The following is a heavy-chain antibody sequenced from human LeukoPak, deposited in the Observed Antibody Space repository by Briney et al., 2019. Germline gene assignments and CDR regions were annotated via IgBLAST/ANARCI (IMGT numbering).Heavy chain of an antibody. CDR2: IHSSEGT. J-gene: IGHJ6*04. Sequence: SETLSLTCTVSGGSLIGYYRGWIRQPPGKGLECIGYIHSSEGTAHNASLKSRLTILLDTSKNQFSLTLSSVTAADTAVYYCARHVYGEGMVVWGKGTTVTVSS. CDR1: GGSLIGYY. D-gene: IGHD4-17*01. CDR3: ARHVYGEGMVV. V-gene: IGHV4-59*08.